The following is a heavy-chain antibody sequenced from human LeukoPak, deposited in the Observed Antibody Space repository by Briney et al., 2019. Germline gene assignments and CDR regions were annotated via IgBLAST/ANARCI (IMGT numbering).Heavy chain of an antibody. CDR2: ISTDNGDT. Sequence: GASVKVSCKSSGYTFTTYGITWVRQAPGQGLEWMGWISTDNGDTNYAQKLQGRVTMTTDTSTSTAYMELRSLRSDDTAVYYCARVGYYDFWSGFFDYWGQGTLVTVSS. D-gene: IGHD3-3*01. CDR3: ARVGYYDFWSGFFDY. CDR1: GYTFTTYG. V-gene: IGHV1-18*01. J-gene: IGHJ4*02.